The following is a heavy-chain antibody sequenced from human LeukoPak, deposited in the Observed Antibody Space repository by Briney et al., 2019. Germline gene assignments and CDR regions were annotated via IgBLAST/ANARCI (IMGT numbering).Heavy chain of an antibody. V-gene: IGHV4-34*01. CDR3: ARHPPGRLWFGRGWFDP. D-gene: IGHD3-10*01. CDR1: GGSFSGYY. Sequence: SSETLSLTCAVYGGSFSGYYWSWIRQPPGKGLEWIGEINHSGSTNYNPSLKSRVTISVDTSKNQFSLKLSSVTAADTAVYYCARHPPGRLWFGRGWFDPWGQGTLVTVSS. CDR2: INHSGST. J-gene: IGHJ5*02.